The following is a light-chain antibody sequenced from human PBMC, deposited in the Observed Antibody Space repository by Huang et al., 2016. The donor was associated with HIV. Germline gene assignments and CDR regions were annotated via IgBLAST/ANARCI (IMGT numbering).Light chain of an antibody. CDR1: QSVTS. CDR2: GAS. V-gene: IGKV3-15*01. J-gene: IGKJ5*01. CDR3: QQYNNWPSIT. Sequence: EIVMTQSPATLSVSPGERATLSCRASQSVTSLAWYQQKPGQTPRLLIYGASTRATGIQARFSGSGSGTDFTHTISSLQSEDCAVYYCQQYNNWPSITFGQGTRLEIK.